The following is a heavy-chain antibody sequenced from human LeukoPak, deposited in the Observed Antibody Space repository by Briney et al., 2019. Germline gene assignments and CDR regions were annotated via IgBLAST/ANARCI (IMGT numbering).Heavy chain of an antibody. CDR3: TNVAKGRCFFYYMDV. D-gene: IGHD2-15*01. V-gene: IGHV1-18*01. Sequence: ASVKVSCKASGYTTNTYGYSWVRPAPGQGLEWIGWIFSYSGDTKHADKFQGRVTMTRDTSTTTAYMELRSLRSDDTAAYFCTNVAKGRCFFYYMDVWGKGTTVTVS. J-gene: IGHJ6*03. CDR2: IFSYSGDT. CDR1: GYTTNTYG.